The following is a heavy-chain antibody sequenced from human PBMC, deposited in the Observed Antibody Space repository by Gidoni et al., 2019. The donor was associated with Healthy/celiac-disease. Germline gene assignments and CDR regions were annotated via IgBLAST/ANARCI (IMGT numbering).Heavy chain of an antibody. J-gene: IGHJ3*02. D-gene: IGHD3-22*01. CDR3: ARDREGSSGYFDAFDI. V-gene: IGHV4-30-2*01. CDR2: LYHSGST. Sequence: QLQLQESGSGLVKPSQTLSLTCTVSGGSISSGGYSGSWIRQPPGKGLEWIGYLYHSGSTYYNPSLKSRVTISVDRSKNQFSLKLSSVTAADTAVYYCARDREGSSGYFDAFDIWGQGTMVTVSS. CDR1: GGSISSGGYS.